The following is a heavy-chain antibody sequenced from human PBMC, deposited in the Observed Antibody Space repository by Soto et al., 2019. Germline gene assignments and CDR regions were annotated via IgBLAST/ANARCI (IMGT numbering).Heavy chain of an antibody. Sequence: SETLSLTCTVSGGSTSSSSYYWGWIRQPPGKGLEWIGSIYYSGSTYYNPSLKSRVTISVDTSKNQFSLKLSSVTAADTAVYYCARQSYYYDSSGYSYNWFDPWGQGTLVTVSS. CDR1: GGSTSSSSYY. V-gene: IGHV4-39*01. CDR3: ARQSYYYDSSGYSYNWFDP. D-gene: IGHD3-22*01. J-gene: IGHJ5*02. CDR2: IYYSGST.